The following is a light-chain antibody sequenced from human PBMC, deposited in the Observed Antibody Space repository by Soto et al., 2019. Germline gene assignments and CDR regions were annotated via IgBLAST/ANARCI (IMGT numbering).Light chain of an antibody. Sequence: DIQVTQSPSSLSTSVGDRVTITCRASQGISTYLNWYHQKPGKAPKLLIYAASSLQSGVPSRFSGSGSGTEFTLTISSLQPDDFATYYCQQYNSYSFGQGTKVDIK. CDR2: AAS. CDR1: QGISTY. CDR3: QQYNSYS. J-gene: IGKJ1*01. V-gene: IGKV1-39*01.